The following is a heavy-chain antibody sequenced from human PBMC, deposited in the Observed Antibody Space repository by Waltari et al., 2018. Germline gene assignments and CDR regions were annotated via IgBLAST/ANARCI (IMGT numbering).Heavy chain of an antibody. CDR2: MWGSGGST. Sequence: EVQLLESGGGLVQPGGSLRLSCAASGFTFSSYVMSWVRQAPGKGLEWVSVMWGSGGSTDYAGSVEGRFTISRDKSKDSLYLQMNSLRADDTAVYYCAEDWIVGATQYFQHWGQGTLVTVSS. D-gene: IGHD1-26*01. CDR3: AEDWIVGATQYFQH. CDR1: GFTFSSYV. J-gene: IGHJ1*01. V-gene: IGHV3-23*01.